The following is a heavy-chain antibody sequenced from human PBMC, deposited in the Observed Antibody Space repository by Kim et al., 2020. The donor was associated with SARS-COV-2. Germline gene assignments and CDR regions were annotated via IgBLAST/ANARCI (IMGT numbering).Heavy chain of an antibody. CDR1: GFTFNNNA. J-gene: IGHJ6*02. CDR3: ARDRGRGYSYGSTRSYGMDV. V-gene: IGHV3-30-3*01. Sequence: GGSLRLSCAASGFTFNNNAVHWVRQTPGKGLEWVPVISADGTSRYYGDSVKGRFTVSRDRSGNSLSLQMNSLRTDDTGIYYCARDRGRGYSYGSTRSYGMDVWGQGTTVIVSS. D-gene: IGHD5-18*01. CDR2: ISADGTSR.